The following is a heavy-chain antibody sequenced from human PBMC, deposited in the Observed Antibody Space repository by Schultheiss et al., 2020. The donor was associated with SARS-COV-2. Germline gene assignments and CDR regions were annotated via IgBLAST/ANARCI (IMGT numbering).Heavy chain of an antibody. D-gene: IGHD3-10*01. J-gene: IGHJ4*02. Sequence: SQTLSLTCAVYGGPFNNYYWTWIRQPPTKGVEWIGEIKDSGRTTNYNPSLKSRVTISVDTSKNQFSLRLTSVTAADTAVYYCARKIYGSGSYYDYWGQGTLVTVSS. CDR1: GGPFNNYY. CDR3: ARKIYGSGSYYDY. CDR2: IKDSGRTT. V-gene: IGHV4-34*01.